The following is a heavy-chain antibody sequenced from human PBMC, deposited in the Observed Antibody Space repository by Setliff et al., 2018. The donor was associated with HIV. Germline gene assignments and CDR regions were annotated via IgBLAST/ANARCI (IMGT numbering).Heavy chain of an antibody. D-gene: IGHD2-15*01. V-gene: IGHV1-46*04. CDR2: INPSGGAT. CDR3: ARGDCGGSSCYERYYYDTSSHGFDP. CDR1: GYVFTTYY. J-gene: IGHJ5*02. Sequence: ASVKVSCKASGYVFTTYYIHWVRQTPGQGLEWMGIINPSGGATTSARKLQGRVTMTKDKSTTTVHMELSRLRSDDTAVYYCARGDCGGSSCYERYYYDTSSHGFDPWGQGTLVTVSS.